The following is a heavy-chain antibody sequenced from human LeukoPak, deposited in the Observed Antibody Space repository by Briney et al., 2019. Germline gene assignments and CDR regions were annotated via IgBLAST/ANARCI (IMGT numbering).Heavy chain of an antibody. V-gene: IGHV3-15*05. Sequence: GGSLRLSCAACGFNLMNPWKTWMRQATGKGLEWVGRIKSEGDGGTIDYAAPVKGRFTISRDNSQNPLYLRLRAEGTNLNDVYYGAAGLKRAHFRFWRQGTLVAVSS. D-gene: IGHD3-3*02. CDR3: AAGLKRAHFRF. CDR1: GFNLMNPW. CDR2: IKSEGDGGTI. J-gene: IGHJ4*02.